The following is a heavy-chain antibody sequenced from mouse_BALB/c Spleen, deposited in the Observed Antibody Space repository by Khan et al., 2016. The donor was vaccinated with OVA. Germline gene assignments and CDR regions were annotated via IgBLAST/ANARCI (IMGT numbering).Heavy chain of an antibody. CDR3: AISFYGYDWFAY. Sequence: QVQLKQSGPGLVAPSQSLSITCTVSGSSSTSYGVSWARQTPGKGLEWLGVIWSDGDTNYHSSLKSRLTITKDNSKSQVLLKLNSLQTDDTATYYGAISFYGYDWFAYWGQGTLATVSA. J-gene: IGHJ3*01. CDR2: IWSDGDT. D-gene: IGHD2-2*01. V-gene: IGHV2-3*01. CDR1: GSSSTSYG.